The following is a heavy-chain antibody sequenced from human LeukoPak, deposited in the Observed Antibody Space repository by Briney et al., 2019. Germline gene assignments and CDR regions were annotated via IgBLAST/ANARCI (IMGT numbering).Heavy chain of an antibody. CDR1: GDSFRSSTYY. J-gene: IGHJ4*02. CDR3: GFTMVRGVTLYYFDY. CDR2: LYYSGST. V-gene: IGHV4-39*01. Sequence: SETLSLTCTVSGDSFRSSTYYWGWIRQPPGRGLEWIGSLYYSGSTYNNPSLKSRVTISVDTSKNQFSLKLTSVTAADTAVYYCGFTMVRGVTLYYFDYWGQGTLVTVSS. D-gene: IGHD3-10*01.